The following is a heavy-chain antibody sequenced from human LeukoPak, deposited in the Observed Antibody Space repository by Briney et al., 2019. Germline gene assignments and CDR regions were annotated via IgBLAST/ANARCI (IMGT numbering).Heavy chain of an antibody. J-gene: IGHJ2*01. V-gene: IGHV4-34*01. CDR2: INHTGST. Sequence: SETLSLTCAVYDGSFNGYYWSWIRQPPEKGLEWIGEINHTGSTKYNPSLKSRVTISSDMSKNQLSLKLTSVTAADTAVYFCAREVPVLSLRYFDLWGRGTLVTVSS. CDR1: DGSFNGYY. D-gene: IGHD3-16*01. CDR3: AREVPVLSLRYFDL.